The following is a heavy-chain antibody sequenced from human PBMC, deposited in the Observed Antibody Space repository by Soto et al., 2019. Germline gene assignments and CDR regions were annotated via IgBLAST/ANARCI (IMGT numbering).Heavy chain of an antibody. CDR2: SVVGSGNT. Sequence: SSVKATSKASGSTLPSSAVQWVRHARGQRLEWRGWSVVGSGNTNYAQKFQERVAITRDMSKSTAFMELSSLSSEDSALYDCGHYYGEPGTDVFDIWG. V-gene: IGHV1-58*01. CDR1: GSTLPSSA. D-gene: IGHD4-17*01. CDR3: GHYYGEPGTDVFDI. J-gene: IGHJ3*02.